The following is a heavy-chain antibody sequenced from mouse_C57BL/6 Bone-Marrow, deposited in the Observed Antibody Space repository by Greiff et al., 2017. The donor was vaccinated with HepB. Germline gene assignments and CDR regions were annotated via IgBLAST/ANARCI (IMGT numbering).Heavy chain of an antibody. CDR2: ISDGGSYT. V-gene: IGHV5-4*01. J-gene: IGHJ4*01. Sequence: EVHLVESGGGLVKPGGSLKLSCAASGFTFSSYAMSWVRQTPEKRLEWVATISDGGSYTYYPDNVKGRFPISRDNAKNHLYLQMSHLKSEDTAMYYCARERGGPYAMDYWGQGTSVTVSS. CDR1: GFTFSSYA. CDR3: ARERGGPYAMDY.